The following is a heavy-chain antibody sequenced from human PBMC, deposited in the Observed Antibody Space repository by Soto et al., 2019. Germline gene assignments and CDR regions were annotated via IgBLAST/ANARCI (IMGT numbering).Heavy chain of an antibody. CDR1: GFSLTTRGPG. Sequence: QITLKESGPTLVKPTQTLTLTCTFSGFSLTTRGPGVGWIRQPPGKALEWLAVIYWDEDKRYSPSLKNRLTITKETSKNPVVLTLTNMDPVETATYYCAHTDYYGSWNFGYWGQGTLVTVSS. J-gene: IGHJ4*02. CDR3: AHTDYYGSWNFGY. V-gene: IGHV2-5*02. CDR2: IYWDEDK. D-gene: IGHD3-10*01.